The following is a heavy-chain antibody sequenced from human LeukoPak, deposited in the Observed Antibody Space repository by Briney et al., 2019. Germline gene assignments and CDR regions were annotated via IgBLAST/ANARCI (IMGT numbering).Heavy chain of an antibody. CDR1: GGSINNYY. Sequence: SETLSLTCTVSGGSINNYYWNWIRQPPGKGLEWIGYITGSIYFSGSTKYDPSLESRVTMSVDTSKNQFSLTLSSATAADTAVYYCARDSRDYGSGSYWDVWSQGTTVTVSS. CDR2: ITGSIYFSGST. CDR3: ARDSRDYGSGSYWDV. D-gene: IGHD3-10*01. V-gene: IGHV4-59*01. J-gene: IGHJ6*02.